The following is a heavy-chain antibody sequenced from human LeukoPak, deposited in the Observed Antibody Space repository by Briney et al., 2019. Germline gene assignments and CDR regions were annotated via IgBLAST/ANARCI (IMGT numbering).Heavy chain of an antibody. CDR1: GGTFSSYA. V-gene: IGHV1-69*05. CDR3: ARGGGYSNYFALGY. CDR2: IIPIFGTA. J-gene: IGHJ4*02. Sequence: GASVKVSCKASGGTFSSYAISWVRQAPGQGLEWMGGIIPIFGTANYAQKFQGRVTITTDESTSTAYVELSSLRSEDTAVYYCARGGGYSNYFALGYWGQGTLVTVSS. D-gene: IGHD4-11*01.